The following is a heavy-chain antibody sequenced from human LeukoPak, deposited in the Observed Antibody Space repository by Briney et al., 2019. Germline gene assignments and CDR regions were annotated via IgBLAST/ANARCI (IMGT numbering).Heavy chain of an antibody. Sequence: PGGSLRLSCAASGFTFSSYAMHWVRQAPGKGLEWVAVISYDGSNKYYADSVKGRFTISRDNSKNTLYLQMNSLRAEDTAVYYCAREFHDWGQGTLVTVSS. CDR1: GFTFSSYA. V-gene: IGHV3-30-3*01. J-gene: IGHJ4*02. CDR2: ISYDGSNK. CDR3: AREFHD. D-gene: IGHD3-3*01.